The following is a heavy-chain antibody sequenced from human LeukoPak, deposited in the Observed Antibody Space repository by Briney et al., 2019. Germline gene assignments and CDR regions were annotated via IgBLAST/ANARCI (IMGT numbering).Heavy chain of an antibody. Sequence: SETLSLTCSVSGDSVSRSDSYWDWIRQPPGKGLEWIGTIYYRGRTYYSPSLKSRVTMSVDPSNNHFSLNLRSVTAADTALYYCARRRYYDGSGYLEWGQGTLLSVSS. CDR1: GDSVSRSDSY. J-gene: IGHJ1*01. V-gene: IGHV4-39*02. CDR3: ARRRYYDGSGYLE. D-gene: IGHD3-22*01. CDR2: IYYRGRT.